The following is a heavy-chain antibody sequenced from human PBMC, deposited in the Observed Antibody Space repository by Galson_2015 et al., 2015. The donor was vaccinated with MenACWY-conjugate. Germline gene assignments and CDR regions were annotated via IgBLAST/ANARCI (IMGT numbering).Heavy chain of an antibody. CDR3: ARGTLAVAGTDY. D-gene: IGHD6-19*01. Sequence: LRLSCAASGFTFSSYGMHWVRQAPGKGLEWVTVIWSDGNSKYYVDSVKGRFTISRDNSKNTLYLQVNTLRAEDTAVYYCARGTLAVAGTDYWGQGTLVTVSS. V-gene: IGHV3-33*01. CDR1: GFTFSSYG. CDR2: IWSDGNSK. J-gene: IGHJ4*02.